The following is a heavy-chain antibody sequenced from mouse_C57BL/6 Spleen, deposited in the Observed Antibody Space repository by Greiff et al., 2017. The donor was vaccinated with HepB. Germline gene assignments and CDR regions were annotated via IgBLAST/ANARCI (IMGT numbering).Heavy chain of an antibody. J-gene: IGHJ2*01. CDR2: ISSGSSTI. Sequence: DVHLVESGGGLVKPGGSLKLSCAASGFTFSDYGMHWVRQAPEKGLEWVAYISSGSSTIYYADTVKGRFTISRDNAKNTLFLQMTSLRSEDTAMYYCARDLCTTVVGGLDYWGQGTTLTVSS. D-gene: IGHD1-1*01. CDR3: ARDLCTTVVGGLDY. CDR1: GFTFSDYG. V-gene: IGHV5-17*01.